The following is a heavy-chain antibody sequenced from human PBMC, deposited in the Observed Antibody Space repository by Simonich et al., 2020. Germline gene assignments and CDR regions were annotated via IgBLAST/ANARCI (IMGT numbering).Heavy chain of an antibody. V-gene: IGHV5-51*01. Sequence: EVQLVQSGAEVKKPGESLKISCKGSGYSFTSYWIGWVRQMPGKGLGWEGVIHAGDSDTRYSPSFQGQVTITADKSISTAYLQWSSLKASDTAMYYCARQLNDFDIWGQGTMVTVSS. CDR2: IHAGDSDT. J-gene: IGHJ3*02. CDR1: GYSFTSYW. CDR3: ARQLNDFDI. D-gene: IGHD1-1*01.